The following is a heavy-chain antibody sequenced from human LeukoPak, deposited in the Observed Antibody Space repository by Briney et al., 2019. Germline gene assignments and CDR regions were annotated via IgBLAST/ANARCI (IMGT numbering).Heavy chain of an antibody. Sequence: PGGSLRLSCAASGFTFSSYEMNWVRQAPGKGLEWVSYISSSGSTIYYADPVKGRFTISRDNAENSLYLQMNGLRAEDTAVYYCAREKRILLWFGEPHNWFDPWGQGTLVTVSS. J-gene: IGHJ5*02. CDR3: AREKRILLWFGEPHNWFDP. CDR1: GFTFSSYE. V-gene: IGHV3-48*03. D-gene: IGHD3-10*01. CDR2: ISSSGSTI.